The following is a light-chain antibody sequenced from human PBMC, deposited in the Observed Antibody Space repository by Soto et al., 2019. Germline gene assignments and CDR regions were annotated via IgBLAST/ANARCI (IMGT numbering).Light chain of an antibody. CDR3: CSYAGSSTFEV. Sequence: QSALTQPASVSGSPGQSITISCTGTSSDVGSYNLVSWYQQHPDKAPKLMIYEGSKRPSGVSNRFSGSKSGNTASLTISGLQAEDEADYYCCSYAGSSTFEVFGTGTKLTVL. J-gene: IGLJ1*01. CDR2: EGS. CDR1: SSDVGSYNL. V-gene: IGLV2-23*03.